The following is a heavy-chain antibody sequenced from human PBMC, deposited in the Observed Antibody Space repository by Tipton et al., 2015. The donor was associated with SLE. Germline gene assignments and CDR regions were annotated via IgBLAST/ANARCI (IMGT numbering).Heavy chain of an antibody. CDR1: GGSISSYY. CDR2: MYYSGST. Sequence: LRLSCTVSGGSISSYYWSWIRQSPGKGLECIGYMYYSGSTNSNPSLKSRVTISVDTSKNQFSLKLSSVTAADTAVYYCARAGDCSGGSCSYWFDPWGQGTLVTASP. J-gene: IGHJ5*02. D-gene: IGHD2-15*01. CDR3: ARAGDCSGGSCSYWFDP. V-gene: IGHV4-59*12.